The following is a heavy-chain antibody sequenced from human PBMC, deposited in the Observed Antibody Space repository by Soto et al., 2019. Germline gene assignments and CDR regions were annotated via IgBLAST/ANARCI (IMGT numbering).Heavy chain of an antibody. CDR3: ARSSHKESWFDP. CDR1: NGSISNFY. CDR2: IHSSGST. V-gene: IGHV4-4*07. J-gene: IGHJ5*02. Sequence: QVQLQESGPGLVKPSETLSLRCTVSNGSISNFYWNWIRHPAGKRLEWIGRIHSSGSTNYNPSLRSRVTMSVDTSKNQFSLKLNSVTAADTAVYYCARSSHKESWFDPWGQGTLVTVSS. D-gene: IGHD6-13*01.